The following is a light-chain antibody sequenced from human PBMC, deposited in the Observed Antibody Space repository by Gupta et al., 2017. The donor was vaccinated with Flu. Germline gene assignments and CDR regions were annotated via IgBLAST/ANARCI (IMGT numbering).Light chain of an antibody. CDR2: DAS. CDR3: QQRSNWHPEIT. CDR1: QSVSSF. Sequence: EIVLTQSPATLSLSPGERATLSCRASQSVSSFLAWYQQKPGQAPRLLIYDASNRATGIPARCSGSGAGTDFTLTISSREPEDFEVYYCQQRSNWHPEITFGQGTRLEIK. V-gene: IGKV3-11*01. J-gene: IGKJ5*01.